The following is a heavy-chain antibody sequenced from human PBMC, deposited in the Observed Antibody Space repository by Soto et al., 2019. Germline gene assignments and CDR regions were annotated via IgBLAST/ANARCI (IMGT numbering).Heavy chain of an antibody. CDR3: ARDSNRGSSWYREIYYYYYYVMDV. CDR1: GGTFSSYA. D-gene: IGHD6-13*01. V-gene: IGHV1-69*13. Sequence: SVKVSCKASGGTFSSYAISWVRQAPGQGLEWMGGIIPIFGTANYAQKFQGRVTITADESTSTAYMELSSLRSEDTAVYYCARDSNRGSSWYREIYYYYYYVMDVWGQGTTVPVSS. CDR2: IIPIFGTA. J-gene: IGHJ6*02.